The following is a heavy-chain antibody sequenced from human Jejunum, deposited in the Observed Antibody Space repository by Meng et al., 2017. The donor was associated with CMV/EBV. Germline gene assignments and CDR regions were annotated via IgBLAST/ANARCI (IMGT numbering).Heavy chain of an antibody. CDR2: TYNRSKWNN. Sequence: SNTAAWNWIRQSPSRGLEWLGRTYNRSKWNNDYALSVKSRMTINRDTSKNQFSLQLNSVTLEDTAVYYCARGYCSGGSSKSCMDVWGQGTTVTVSS. J-gene: IGHJ6*02. D-gene: IGHD2-15*01. CDR3: ARGYCSGGSSKSCMDV. CDR1: SNTAA. V-gene: IGHV6-1*01.